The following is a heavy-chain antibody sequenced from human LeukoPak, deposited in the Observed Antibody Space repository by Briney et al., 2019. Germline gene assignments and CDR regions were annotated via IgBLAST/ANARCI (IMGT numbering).Heavy chain of an antibody. CDR1: GYTFTTYA. CDR2: INAGNGNT. J-gene: IGHJ4*02. D-gene: IGHD6-6*01. Sequence: GASVKVSCKASGYTFTTYAMHWVRQAPGQRLERMGWINAGNGNTKYSQKFQGRVTMTRDTSTSTVYMELSSLRSEDTAVYYCARDQRIAARQGRYFDYWGQGTLVTVSS. CDR3: ARDQRIAARQGRYFDY. V-gene: IGHV1-3*01.